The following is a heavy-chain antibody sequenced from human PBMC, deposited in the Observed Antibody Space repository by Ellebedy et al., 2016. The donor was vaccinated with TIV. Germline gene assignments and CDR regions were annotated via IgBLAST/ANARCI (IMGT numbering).Heavy chain of an antibody. CDR1: GFTFSSYS. Sequence: GESLKISXAASGFTFSSYSMSWVRQAPGKGLEWVSAISGSGGSTYYADSVKGRFTISRDNSKNTLYLQMNSLRAEDTAVYYCAKVPYYDFWSGYYTGYFDYWGQGTLVTVSS. V-gene: IGHV3-23*01. CDR2: ISGSGGST. CDR3: AKVPYYDFWSGYYTGYFDY. J-gene: IGHJ4*02. D-gene: IGHD3-3*01.